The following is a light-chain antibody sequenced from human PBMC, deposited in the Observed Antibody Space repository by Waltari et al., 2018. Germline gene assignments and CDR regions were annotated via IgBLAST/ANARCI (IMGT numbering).Light chain of an antibody. CDR1: QNINSF. CDR2: AAS. V-gene: IGKV1-39*01. J-gene: IGKJ1*01. CDR3: QQSYSTWT. Sequence: DIQMTQSPSSLSASVGDRVTITCQASQNINSFLNWYQQKPGRAPKLLIYAASSLHSGVPSRFSGSGSGTDYTLTISSLQPEDFATYYCQQSYSTWTSGQGTQVEIK.